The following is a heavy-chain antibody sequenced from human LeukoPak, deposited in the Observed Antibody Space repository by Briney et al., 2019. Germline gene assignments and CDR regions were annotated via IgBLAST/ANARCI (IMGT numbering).Heavy chain of an antibody. CDR1: GFTFSTYW. CDR3: AKDGSSTSYYYYMDV. V-gene: IGHV3-74*01. CDR2: IYIDGSST. D-gene: IGHD2-2*01. J-gene: IGHJ6*03. Sequence: PGGSLRLSCAASGFTFSTYWMHWVRQAPGEGLVWLSRIYIDGSSTNYADSVKGRLTVSRDNANNTLYLQMNSLRAEDTAVYYCAKDGSSTSYYYYMDVWGKGTTVTVSS.